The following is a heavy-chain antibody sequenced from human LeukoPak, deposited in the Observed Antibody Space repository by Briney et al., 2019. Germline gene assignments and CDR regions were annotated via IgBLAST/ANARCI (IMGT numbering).Heavy chain of an antibody. J-gene: IGHJ5*02. CDR2: IYYSGST. CDR1: GGSISSYY. CDR3: ARGPVASWFDP. Sequence: PSETLSLTCTVSGGSISSYYWSWIRQPPGKGLEWIGYIYYSGSTNYNPSLKSRVTISVDTSKNQFSLKLSSVTAADTAVYYCARGPVASWFDPWGQGTLVTVSS. V-gene: IGHV4-59*01. D-gene: IGHD2-2*01.